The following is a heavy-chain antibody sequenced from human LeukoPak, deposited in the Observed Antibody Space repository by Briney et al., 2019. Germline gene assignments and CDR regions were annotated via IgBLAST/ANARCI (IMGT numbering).Heavy chain of an antibody. CDR3: ARAPVRGYQLPWGSFDI. Sequence: GESLKISCKGSGYSFTSYWISWVRQMPGKGLEWMGIIYPGDSDTRYSPSFQGQVTISADKSISTAYLQWSSLKASDTAMYYCARAPVRGYQLPWGSFDIWGQGTMVTVSS. D-gene: IGHD2-2*01. J-gene: IGHJ3*02. V-gene: IGHV5-51*01. CDR1: GYSFTSYW. CDR2: IYPGDSDT.